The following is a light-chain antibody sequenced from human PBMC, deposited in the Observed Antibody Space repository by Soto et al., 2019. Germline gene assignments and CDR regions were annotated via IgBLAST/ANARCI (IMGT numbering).Light chain of an antibody. J-gene: IGKJ3*01. CDR2: GAA. CDR3: QNFVDSPFT. Sequence: EIVLMQSPDTLSLSPGERATLSCRASETISSHYIAWYQQKPGQAPSLLIFGAATMATGIPDRFSGSWSGTDFTLTISRLEPEDFAVYYWQNFVDSPFTFGPGTKVDIK. V-gene: IGKV3-20*01. CDR1: ETISSHY.